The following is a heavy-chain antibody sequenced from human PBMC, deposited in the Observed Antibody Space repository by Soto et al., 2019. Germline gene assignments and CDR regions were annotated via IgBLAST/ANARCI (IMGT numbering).Heavy chain of an antibody. CDR3: AKTGEDCSSTSCYAGY. CDR2: ISGGAGST. Sequence: EVQLLESGGGLVQPGGSLRLSCAASGFTFSSYAMSWVRQAPGKGLEWVSAISGGAGSTYYADSVKGRFTISRDNSKNMLDLKMNSRRAEDTAVYYCAKTGEDCSSTSCYAGYWGQGILVTVSS. J-gene: IGHJ4*02. V-gene: IGHV3-23*01. CDR1: GFTFSSYA. D-gene: IGHD2-2*01.